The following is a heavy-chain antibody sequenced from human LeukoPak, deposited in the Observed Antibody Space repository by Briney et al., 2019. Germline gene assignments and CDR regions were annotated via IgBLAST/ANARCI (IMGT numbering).Heavy chain of an antibody. Sequence: AGGSLRLPCAASGLTFSSYGMHWVRQAPGEGLEWLAFTRYDGSNKYYADSVKGRFTISRDNSKNTLYLQMNSLRAEDTAVYYCANAGYYDSSGYYWDYWGQGTLVTVSS. J-gene: IGHJ4*02. D-gene: IGHD3-22*01. CDR3: ANAGYYDSSGYYWDY. V-gene: IGHV3-30*02. CDR1: GLTFSSYG. CDR2: TRYDGSNK.